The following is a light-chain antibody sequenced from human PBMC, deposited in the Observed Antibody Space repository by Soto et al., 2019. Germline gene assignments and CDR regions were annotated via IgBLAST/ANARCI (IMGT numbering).Light chain of an antibody. V-gene: IGKV3-20*01. J-gene: IGKJ4*01. CDR3: QQYGSSPLT. CDR2: GAS. CDR1: QRVASD. Sequence: VLTQSPGTLSLSPGEGATLSCRASQRVASDLAWYLQKPGQAPRLLIYGASSRATGIPDRFSGSGSGTDFTLTISRLEPEDFAVYYCQQYGSSPLTFGGGTKVDIK.